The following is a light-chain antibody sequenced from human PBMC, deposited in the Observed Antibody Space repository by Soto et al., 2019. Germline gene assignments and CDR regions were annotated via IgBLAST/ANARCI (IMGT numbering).Light chain of an antibody. CDR3: QQYRTYPFT. CDR2: AAS. V-gene: IGKV1-16*02. Sequence: DIQVTQSLSSLSASVGDRVTITCRASQGIDNYLAWIQQRPGKAPRSLIYAASNLHGGVPSKFSASGSGTDFTLTISSLQPEDFATYYCQQYRTYPFTFGPGTKV. CDR1: QGIDNY. J-gene: IGKJ3*01.